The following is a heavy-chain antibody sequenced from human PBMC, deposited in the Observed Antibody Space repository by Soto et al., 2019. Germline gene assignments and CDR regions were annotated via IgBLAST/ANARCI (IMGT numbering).Heavy chain of an antibody. D-gene: IGHD3-9*01. Sequence: QVQLQESGPGLVKPSQTLSLTCTVSGGSISSGGYYWSWIRQHPGKGLEWIGYIYYSGSTYYNPSLKSRVTQSVDTSKNQFSLKLSSVTAPETAEYYCARVDYLDDKIGYCGQGTPVTVSS. CDR1: GGSISSGGYY. CDR2: IYYSGST. CDR3: ARVDYLDDKIGY. J-gene: IGHJ4*02. V-gene: IGHV4-31*03.